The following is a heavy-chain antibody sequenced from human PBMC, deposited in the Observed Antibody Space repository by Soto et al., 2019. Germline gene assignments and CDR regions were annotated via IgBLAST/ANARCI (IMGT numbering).Heavy chain of an antibody. Sequence: TLSLTCTVSGGSISSGDYYWSWIRQHPGKGLEWIGNFYYSGSTYYNPSLKSRITISVDTSKNQFSLRLSSLTAADTAVYYCARVSYSSSPRYYYYGMDAWGQGTTVTVSS. V-gene: IGHV4-31*03. D-gene: IGHD6-6*01. CDR1: GGSISSGDYY. J-gene: IGHJ6*02. CDR3: ARVSYSSSPRYYYYGMDA. CDR2: FYYSGST.